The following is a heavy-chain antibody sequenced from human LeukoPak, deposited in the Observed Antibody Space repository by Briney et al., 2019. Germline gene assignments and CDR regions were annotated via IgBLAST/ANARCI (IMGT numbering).Heavy chain of an antibody. CDR2: IYYSGST. D-gene: IGHD2-2*01. V-gene: IGHV4-30-4*01. CDR1: GGSISGGDYY. Sequence: SQTLSLTCTVSGGSISGGDYYWGWIRQPPGKGLEWIGYIYYSGSTYYNPSLKSRVTISVDTSKNQFSLKLSSVTAADTAVYYCARAGGCSSTSCYAAPFDPWGQGTLVTVSS. J-gene: IGHJ5*02. CDR3: ARAGGCSSTSCYAAPFDP.